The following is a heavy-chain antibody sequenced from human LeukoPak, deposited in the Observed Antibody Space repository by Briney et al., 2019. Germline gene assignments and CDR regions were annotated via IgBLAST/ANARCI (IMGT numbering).Heavy chain of an antibody. Sequence: GSLRLSCAASGFTFSSYAIHWVRQPPGKGLEWIGEINHSGSTNYNPSLKSRVTISVDTSKNQFSLKLSSVTAADTAVYYCARERVYGGNSVNWFDPWGQGTLVTVSS. CDR1: GFTFSSYA. CDR2: INHSGST. CDR3: ARERVYGGNSVNWFDP. J-gene: IGHJ5*02. D-gene: IGHD4-23*01. V-gene: IGHV4-34*01.